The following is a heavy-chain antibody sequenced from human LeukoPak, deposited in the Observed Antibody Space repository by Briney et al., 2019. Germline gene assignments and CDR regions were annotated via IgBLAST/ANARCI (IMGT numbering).Heavy chain of an antibody. CDR1: GFTLSSYG. V-gene: IGHV3-30*18. CDR3: AKPYYYGSRIYMDH. CDR2: ISYDGSNT. J-gene: IGHJ4*02. Sequence: WGSLRLSCAASGFTLSSYGMHWVRQAPGKGLEWVAVISYDGSNTYYADSVKGRFTISRDNSKNMLYLQMNSLRAEDTAVYYCAKPYYYGSRIYMDHWGQGSLVTVSS. D-gene: IGHD3-10*01.